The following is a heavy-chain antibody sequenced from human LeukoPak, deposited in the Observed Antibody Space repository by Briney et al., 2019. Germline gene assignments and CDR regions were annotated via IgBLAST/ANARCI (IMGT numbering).Heavy chain of an antibody. D-gene: IGHD2-2*01. J-gene: IGHJ1*01. V-gene: IGHV4-34*01. CDR3: ARWRYCSSTSCYLHFQH. Sequence: SSETLSFTCAVYGGSFSGYYWSWIRQPPGKGLEWIGEINHSGSTNYNPSLKSRVTISVDTSKNQFSLKLSSVTAADTAVYYCARWRYCSSTSCYLHFQHWGQGTLVTVSS. CDR1: GGSFSGYY. CDR2: INHSGST.